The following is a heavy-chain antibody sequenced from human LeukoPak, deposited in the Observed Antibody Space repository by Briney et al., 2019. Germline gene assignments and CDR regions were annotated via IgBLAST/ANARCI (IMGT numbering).Heavy chain of an antibody. CDR2: IYYSGST. CDR3: ASTVVTPDAFDI. CDR1: GGSISSSSYY. D-gene: IGHD4-23*01. V-gene: IGHV4-39*01. Sequence: PSETLSLTCTVSGGSISSSSYYWGWIRQPPGKGPEWIGSIYYSGSTYYNPSLKSQVTISVDTSKNQFSLKLSSVTAADTAVYYCASTVVTPDAFDIWGQGTMVTVSS. J-gene: IGHJ3*02.